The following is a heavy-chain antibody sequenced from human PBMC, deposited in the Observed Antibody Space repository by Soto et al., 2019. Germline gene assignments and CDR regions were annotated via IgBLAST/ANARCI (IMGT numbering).Heavy chain of an antibody. CDR3: AKEGRLTRGVIFDY. D-gene: IGHD3-10*01. Sequence: DSMKGRFTISRDNSKNTLFLQMNSLRAEDTAVYYCAKEGRLTRGVIFDYWGQGSLVTVSS. J-gene: IGHJ4*02. V-gene: IGHV3-30*02.